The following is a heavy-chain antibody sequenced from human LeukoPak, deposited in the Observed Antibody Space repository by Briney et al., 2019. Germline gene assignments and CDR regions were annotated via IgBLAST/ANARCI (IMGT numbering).Heavy chain of an antibody. D-gene: IGHD3-16*01. J-gene: IGHJ4*02. Sequence: PGGSLRLSCAASGFTFSSYWMHWVRQAPGKGLVWVSRINSDGSSTSYADSVKGRFTISGDNAKNTLYLQMNSLRAEDTAVYYCARSPRLISPLDYWGQGTLVTVSS. CDR2: INSDGSST. CDR3: ARSPRLISPLDY. V-gene: IGHV3-74*01. CDR1: GFTFSSYW.